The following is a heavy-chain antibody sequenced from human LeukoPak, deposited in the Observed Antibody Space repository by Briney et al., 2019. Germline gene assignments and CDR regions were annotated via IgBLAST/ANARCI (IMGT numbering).Heavy chain of an antibody. CDR1: GFTFNNYW. D-gene: IGHD5-24*01. CDR2: IKEDGSEK. V-gene: IGHV3-7*01. Sequence: PGGSLRLSCGASGFTFNNYWMSWVRQAPGKGLEWVANIKEDGSEKYYVDSVKGRFTISRDNAKSTLYLQMNNLGAEDTAVYSYAAAPNYYYFDYWGRGTLVTVSS. CDR3: AAAPNYYYFDY. J-gene: IGHJ4*02.